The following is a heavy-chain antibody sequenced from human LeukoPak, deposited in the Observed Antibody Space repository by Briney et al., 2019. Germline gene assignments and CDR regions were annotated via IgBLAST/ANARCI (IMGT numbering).Heavy chain of an antibody. CDR2: MNPNSGNT. Sequence: ASVKVSCKASGYTFTSYDINWVRQATGQGLEWMGWMNPNSGNTGYAQKFQGRVTMTRNTSISTAYMELSSLRSDDTAVYYCARDPGYWQDGYNRDLGIDYWGQGTLVTVSS. CDR3: ARDPGYWQDGYNRDLGIDY. CDR1: GYTFTSYD. D-gene: IGHD5-24*01. V-gene: IGHV1-8*01. J-gene: IGHJ4*02.